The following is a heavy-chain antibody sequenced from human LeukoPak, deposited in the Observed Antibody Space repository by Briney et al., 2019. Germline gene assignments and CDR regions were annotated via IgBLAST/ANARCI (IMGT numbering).Heavy chain of an antibody. Sequence: SETLSLTCAVYGGSFSGYYWSWIRQPPGKGLEWIGEINHSGSTSYNPSLKSRVTISVDTSKNQFSLKLSSVTAADTAVYYCASGAYSGYLSGHWGQGTLVTVSS. J-gene: IGHJ1*01. V-gene: IGHV4-34*01. CDR2: INHSGST. CDR3: ASGAYSGYLSGH. CDR1: GGSFSGYY. D-gene: IGHD5-12*01.